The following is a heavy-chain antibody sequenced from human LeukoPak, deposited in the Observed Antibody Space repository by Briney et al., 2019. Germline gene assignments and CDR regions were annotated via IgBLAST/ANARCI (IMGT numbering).Heavy chain of an antibody. CDR1: GFTFDDYG. CDR3: ARGLGDIVVVPAATPDY. Sequence: PGGSLRLSCAASGFTFDDYGMSWVRQAPGKGLEWVSGINWNGGSTGYADSVKGRFTISRDNAKNSLYLQMNSLRAEDTALYYCARGLGDIVVVPAATPDYWGQGTLVTVPS. V-gene: IGHV3-20*04. J-gene: IGHJ4*02. CDR2: INWNGGST. D-gene: IGHD2-2*01.